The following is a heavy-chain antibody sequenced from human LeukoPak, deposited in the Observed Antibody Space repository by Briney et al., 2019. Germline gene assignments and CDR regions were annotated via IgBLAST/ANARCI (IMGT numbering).Heavy chain of an antibody. CDR1: GYTFTNYD. Sequence: ASVKVSCKASGYTFTNYDINWVRQATGQGLEWMGWMNPNSGNTGYAQKFQGRVTMIGNISISTAYMELSSLRSDDTAVYYCARMRTVATSDYWGQGTLVTVSS. D-gene: IGHD5-12*01. CDR3: ARMRTVATSDY. J-gene: IGHJ4*02. CDR2: MNPNSGNT. V-gene: IGHV1-8*01.